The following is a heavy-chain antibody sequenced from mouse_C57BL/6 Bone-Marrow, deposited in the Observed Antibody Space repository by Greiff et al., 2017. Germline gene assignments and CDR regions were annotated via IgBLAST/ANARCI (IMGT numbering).Heavy chain of an antibody. V-gene: IGHV5-4*01. J-gene: IGHJ1*03. CDR1: GFTFSSYA. CDR3: ARDTIVTTRDV. CDR2: ISDGGSYT. Sequence: EVQLVEPGGGLVKPGGSLKLSCAASGFTFSSYAMSWVRQTPEKRLEWVATISDGGSYTYYPDNVKDRFTISRDSAKNNLYLQMSHLKYEDTAMYYWARDTIVTTRDVWGTGTTVTVSS. D-gene: IGHD2-5*01.